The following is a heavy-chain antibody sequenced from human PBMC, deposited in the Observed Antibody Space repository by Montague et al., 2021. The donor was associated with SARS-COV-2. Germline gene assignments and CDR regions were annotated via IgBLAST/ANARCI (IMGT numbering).Heavy chain of an antibody. CDR3: ARGALAGGNYECWGGYYTRPLDY. V-gene: IGHV4-34*01. J-gene: IGHJ4*02. Sequence: SETLSLTCAVYGGSFSGYYWSWVRQPPGKGLEWIGEVKDSGSTNXIPSLKSRVAISVDTSKNQFSLKLRSVTAADTAVYFCARGALAGGNYECWGGYYTRPLDYWGQGTLVTVS. CDR2: VKDSGST. D-gene: IGHD3-3*01. CDR1: GGSFSGYY.